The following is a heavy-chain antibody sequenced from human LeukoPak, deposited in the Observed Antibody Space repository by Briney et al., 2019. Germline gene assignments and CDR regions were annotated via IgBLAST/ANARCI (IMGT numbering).Heavy chain of an antibody. CDR3: AKSGGYGLIDY. CDR2: IYYSGST. Sequence: PGGSLRLSCAASGFTFDDYAMSWVRQAPGKGLEWIGSIYYSGSTYYNPSLKSRVIVSLDTSKNQFSLKLASVTAADTAVYYCAKSGGYGLIDYWGQGTLVTVSS. J-gene: IGHJ4*02. V-gene: IGHV4-38-2*01. CDR1: GFTFDDYA. D-gene: IGHD1-26*01.